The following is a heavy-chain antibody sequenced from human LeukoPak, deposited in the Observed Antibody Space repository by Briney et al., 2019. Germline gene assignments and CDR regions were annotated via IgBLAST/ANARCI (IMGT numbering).Heavy chain of an antibody. D-gene: IGHD3-22*01. V-gene: IGHV1-2*02. J-gene: IGHJ4*02. CDR2: INPNSGGT. CDR1: GYTFTDYY. Sequence: ASVKVSCKASGYTFTDYYIHWVRQAPGQGLEWMGWINPNSGGTNYAQKFQGRVTMTRDTSISTAYMELSRLRSDDTAVYYCARGTGSSGYYYPGDFDYWGQGILVTVSS. CDR3: ARGTGSSGYYYPGDFDY.